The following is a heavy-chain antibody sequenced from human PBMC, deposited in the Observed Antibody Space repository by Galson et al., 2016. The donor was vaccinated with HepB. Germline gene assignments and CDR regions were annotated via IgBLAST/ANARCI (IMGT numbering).Heavy chain of an antibody. V-gene: IGHV4-59*01. J-gene: IGHJ6*02. CDR2: IYYSGST. Sequence: LSLTCTVSGGSISSYYWSWIRQPPGKGLEWIGYIYYSGSTNYNPSLKSRVTISVDTSKNQFSLKLSSVTAADTAVHYCARARSNCSGGRCYFRGTHYYYYYGMDVGGQGTTVTVSS. CDR1: GGSISSYY. D-gene: IGHD2-15*01. CDR3: ARARSNCSGGRCYFRGTHYYYYYGMDV.